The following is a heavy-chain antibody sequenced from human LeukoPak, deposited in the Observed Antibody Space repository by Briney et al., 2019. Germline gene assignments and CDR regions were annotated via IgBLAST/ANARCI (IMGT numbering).Heavy chain of an antibody. CDR2: IYYSGST. V-gene: IGHV4-59*01. CDR3: ARPYYSSSWPDAFDI. D-gene: IGHD6-13*01. J-gene: IGHJ3*02. CDR1: DGSISSYY. Sequence: PSETLSLTCSVSDGSISSYYWSWIRQPPGKGLEWIGYIYYSGSTNYNPSLKSRVTISVDTSKNQFSLKLSSVTAADTAVYYCARPYYSSSWPDAFDIWGQGTMVTVSS.